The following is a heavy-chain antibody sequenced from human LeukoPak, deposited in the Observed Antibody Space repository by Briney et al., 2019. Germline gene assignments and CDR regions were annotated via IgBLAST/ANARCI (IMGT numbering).Heavy chain of an antibody. Sequence: SGGSLRLSCAASGFTFINYAMSWVRQAPGKGLECVSVISGSGGSTYYADSVKGRFTISRDNSKNTLFLQMNSLRAEDTAVYYCAKDKCSSISCNKFDYWGQGTLVTVSS. CDR2: ISGSGGST. V-gene: IGHV3-23*01. D-gene: IGHD2-2*01. J-gene: IGHJ4*02. CDR1: GFTFINYA. CDR3: AKDKCSSISCNKFDY.